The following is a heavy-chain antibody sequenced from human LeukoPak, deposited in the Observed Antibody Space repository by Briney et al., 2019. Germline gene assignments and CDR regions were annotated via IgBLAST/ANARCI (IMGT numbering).Heavy chain of an antibody. CDR2: IYYIGST. CDR1: GGSINTYY. CDR3: ARNARGEEWELPTYFDY. D-gene: IGHD1-26*01. J-gene: IGHJ4*02. Sequence: SETLSLTCTVSGGSINTYYWSWIRQPPGEGLEWIGYIYYIGSTNYNASLKSRATMSVDTSKNQFSLKLSSVTAADTAAYYCARNARGEEWELPTYFDYWGQGTLVTVSS. V-gene: IGHV4-59*08.